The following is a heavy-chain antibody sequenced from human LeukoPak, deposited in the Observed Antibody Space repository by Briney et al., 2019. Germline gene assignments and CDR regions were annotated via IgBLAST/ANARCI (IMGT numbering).Heavy chain of an antibody. D-gene: IGHD3-16*01. Sequence: GGSLRLSCAASGFTFSSYNMNWVRQAPGKGLEWVSSISSSSGDIYYADSVKGRFTISRDNAKNTLYLQMNSLRAEDTAMYYCAKDDDWGRFNHWGQGTLVTVSS. J-gene: IGHJ1*01. V-gene: IGHV3-21*04. CDR3: AKDDDWGRFNH. CDR1: GFTFSSYN. CDR2: ISSSSGDI.